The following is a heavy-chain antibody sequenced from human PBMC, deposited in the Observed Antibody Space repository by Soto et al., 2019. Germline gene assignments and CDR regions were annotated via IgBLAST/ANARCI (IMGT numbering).Heavy chain of an antibody. CDR3: ARDDSYETTNYYSH. CDR1: GFTFSDYY. J-gene: IGHJ4*02. CDR2: ISSTSTYT. Sequence: QVQLVESGGGLVKPGGSLRLSCTASGFTFSDYYMSWIRQAPGKGLEWISYISSTSTYTNYADSVTGRFTISRDNTKNSLFLQMNSLRAEDTAVYYCARDDSYETTNYYSHWDQGTLVTVSS. D-gene: IGHD3-22*01. V-gene: IGHV3-11*06.